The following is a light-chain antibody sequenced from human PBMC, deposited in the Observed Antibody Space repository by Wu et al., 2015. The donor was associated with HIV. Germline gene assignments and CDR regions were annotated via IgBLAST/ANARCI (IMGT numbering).Light chain of an antibody. V-gene: IGKV1-27*01. J-gene: IGKJ1*01. CDR3: QQYGNWLGT. Sequence: EIQMTQSPSSLSASVGDRVTITCRASQGITNYLAWYQQKPGKVPKVLIYAASTLQSGAPSRFSGSGSGTDFTLTISSLQSEDFAVYYCQQYGNWLGTFGQGTKVEI. CDR2: AAS. CDR1: QGITNY.